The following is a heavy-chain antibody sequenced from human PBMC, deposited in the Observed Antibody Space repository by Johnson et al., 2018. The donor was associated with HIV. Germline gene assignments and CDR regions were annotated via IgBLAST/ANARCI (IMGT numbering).Heavy chain of an antibody. Sequence: VQLVESGGGLIQPGGSLRLSCAASGFSVRTNYMSWVRQAPGKGLEWVSVIYSGGSTFNAHSVKGRFTISRDNAKNSLYLQMNSLRAEDTALYYCARAHPFYGGNSEGAFDIGGQGTMVTVSS. J-gene: IGHJ3*02. CDR2: IYSGGST. CDR1: GFSVRTNY. V-gene: IGHV3-53*01. CDR3: ARAHPFYGGNSEGAFDI. D-gene: IGHD4-23*01.